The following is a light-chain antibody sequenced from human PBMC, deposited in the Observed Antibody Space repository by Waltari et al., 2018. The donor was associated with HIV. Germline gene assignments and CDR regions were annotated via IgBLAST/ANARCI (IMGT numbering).Light chain of an antibody. Sequence: EIVLTQSPVTLSLSPGERATLSCRASRSVTSYLAWYQQKPGQSPRLLIYDTSNRATDIPARFSGSGSGTDFTLTSSSLEPEDSAVYYCQQRTNWPPVLIFGGGTKVEIK. J-gene: IGKJ4*01. V-gene: IGKV3-11*01. CDR2: DTS. CDR3: QQRTNWPPVLI. CDR1: RSVTSY.